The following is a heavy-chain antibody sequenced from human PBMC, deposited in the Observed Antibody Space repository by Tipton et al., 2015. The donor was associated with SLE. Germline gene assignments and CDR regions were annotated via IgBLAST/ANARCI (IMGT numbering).Heavy chain of an antibody. D-gene: IGHD1-26*01. CDR3: AREGGGSYFDGAFDI. CDR1: GYSISSGYY. CDR2: LYDSGST. Sequence: TLSLTCVVSGYSISSGYYWGWIRQSPGKGLEWIGSLYDSGSTYYNPSLKSRVTISVDTSKNQFSLRLNSVTAADTAVYYCAREGGGSYFDGAFDIWGQGTMVTVSS. V-gene: IGHV4-38-2*01. J-gene: IGHJ3*02.